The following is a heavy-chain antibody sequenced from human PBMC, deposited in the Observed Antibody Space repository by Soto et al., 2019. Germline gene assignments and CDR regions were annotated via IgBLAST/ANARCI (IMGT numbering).Heavy chain of an antibody. Sequence: GGSLRLSCAASGFTFSSYGMHWVRQAPGKGLEWVAVIWYDGSNKYYADSVKGRFTISRDNSKNTLYLQMNSLRAEDTAVYYCARAGQWLVGGYYYYYYYMDVWGKGTTVTVSS. V-gene: IGHV3-33*01. J-gene: IGHJ6*03. CDR1: GFTFSSYG. CDR2: IWYDGSNK. CDR3: ARAGQWLVGGYYYYYYYMDV. D-gene: IGHD6-19*01.